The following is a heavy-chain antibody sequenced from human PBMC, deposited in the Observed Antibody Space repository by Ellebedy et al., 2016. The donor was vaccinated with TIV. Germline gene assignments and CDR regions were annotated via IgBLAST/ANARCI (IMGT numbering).Heavy chain of an antibody. D-gene: IGHD2-8*02. CDR3: ATQEGGYWNWFDP. V-gene: IGHV4-39*01. J-gene: IGHJ5*02. CDR2: IYYSGST. Sequence: MPSETLSLTCTVSGGSISSSSYYWGWIRQPPGKGLEWIGSIYYSGSTYYNPSLKSRVTISVDTSKNQFSLKLSSVTAADTAVYYCATQEGGYWNWFDPWGQGTLVTVSS. CDR1: GGSISSSSYY.